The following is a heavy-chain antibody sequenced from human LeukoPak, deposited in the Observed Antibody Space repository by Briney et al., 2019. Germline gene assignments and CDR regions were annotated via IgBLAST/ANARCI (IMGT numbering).Heavy chain of an antibody. CDR2: ISTTWGS. CDR1: VGSISTHY. Sequence: ASETLSLTCTVSVGSISTHYWSWIRQPAGKGLNWLWRISTTWGSNYTPSLKSRVTMSVDTSKNQLSLNLRSVTAADTAVYYCAREVEMARQFDYWGQGTLVTVSS. D-gene: IGHD5-24*01. V-gene: IGHV4-4*07. CDR3: AREVEMARQFDY. J-gene: IGHJ4*02.